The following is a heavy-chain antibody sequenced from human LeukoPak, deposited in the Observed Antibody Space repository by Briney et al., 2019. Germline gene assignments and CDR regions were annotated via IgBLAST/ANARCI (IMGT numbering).Heavy chain of an antibody. CDR3: ARGHDSNWFAP. V-gene: IGHV1-18*01. D-gene: IGHD3-16*01. CDR2: ISAYNGNT. CDR1: GYTFTSYA. J-gene: IGHJ5*02. Sequence: GASVKVSCKASGYTFTSYAMHWVRQAPGQRLEWMGWISAYNGNTNYAQKLQGRVTMTTDTSTSTADMELRSLRSDDTAVYYCARGHDSNWFAPWGQGTLVTVSS.